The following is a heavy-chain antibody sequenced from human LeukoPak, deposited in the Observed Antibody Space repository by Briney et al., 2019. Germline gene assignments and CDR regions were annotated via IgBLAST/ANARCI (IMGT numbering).Heavy chain of an antibody. J-gene: IGHJ4*02. CDR2: VYPRDSDT. Sequence: GESLKISCKGSGYSFADYWIAWVRQMPGKGLEWMGIVYPRDSDTRYSPSFQGQVTISADKSINTAYLHWSSLKASDTAMYYCARHGSSTSWAVWGQGTSITVSS. V-gene: IGHV5-51*01. CDR1: GYSFADYW. CDR3: ARHGSSTSWAV. D-gene: IGHD6-13*01.